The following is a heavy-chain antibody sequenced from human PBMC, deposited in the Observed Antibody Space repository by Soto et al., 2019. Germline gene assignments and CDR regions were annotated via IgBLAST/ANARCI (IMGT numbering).Heavy chain of an antibody. D-gene: IGHD5-12*01. CDR3: ARERGYSGYDGEFDY. Sequence: SETLSLTCTVSGGSISSYYWSWIRQPPGKGLEWIGYVYSSGSTSYTPSLKSRVTISVDTSKNQFSLKLSSVTAADTAVYYCARERGYSGYDGEFDYWGQGTLVTVSS. CDR1: GGSISSYY. V-gene: IGHV4-59*06. J-gene: IGHJ4*02. CDR2: VYSSGST.